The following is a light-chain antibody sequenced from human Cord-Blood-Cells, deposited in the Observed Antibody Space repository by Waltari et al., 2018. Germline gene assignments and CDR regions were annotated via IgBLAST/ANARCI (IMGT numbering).Light chain of an antibody. CDR1: SSDVGGYNY. CDR3: SSYTSSSTV. CDR2: DVN. V-gene: IGLV2-14*01. Sequence: QSALTQPASVSGSPGQSITISCTGTSSDVGGYNYVSWYQQHPGKAPKLMIYDVNNRPSGVSNRFSGSNSGNTASLTISGLQAEDEADYYCSSYTSSSTVFGGGTKLTVL. J-gene: IGLJ3*02.